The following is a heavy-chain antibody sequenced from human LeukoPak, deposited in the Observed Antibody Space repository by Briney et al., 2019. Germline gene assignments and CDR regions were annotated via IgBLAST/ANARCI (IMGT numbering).Heavy chain of an antibody. CDR3: MRPRIHTRGPGYGMDV. CDR2: INPSGGST. Sequence: ASVKVSCKASGYTFTSYYMHWVRQAPGQGLEWMGIINPSGGSTSYAQKFQGRVTMTRDTSTSTVYMELSSLRSEDTAMYYCMRPRIHTRGPGYGMDVWGQGTTVTVSS. V-gene: IGHV1-46*01. J-gene: IGHJ6*02. D-gene: IGHD2-21*01. CDR1: GYTFTSYY.